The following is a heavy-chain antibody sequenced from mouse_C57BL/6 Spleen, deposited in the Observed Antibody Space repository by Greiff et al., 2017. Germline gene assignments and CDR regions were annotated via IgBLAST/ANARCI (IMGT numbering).Heavy chain of an antibody. CDR3: AREGLDYDYDDYAMDY. Sequence: QVQLKESGAELARPGASVKLSCKASGYTFTSYGISWVKQRTGQGLEWIGEIYPRSGNTYYNEQFKGKATLTADKSSRTAYMELRSLTSGDSAVYFCAREGLDYDYDDYAMDYWGQGTSVTVSS. CDR1: GYTFTSYG. J-gene: IGHJ4*01. CDR2: IYPRSGNT. V-gene: IGHV1-81*01. D-gene: IGHD2-4*01.